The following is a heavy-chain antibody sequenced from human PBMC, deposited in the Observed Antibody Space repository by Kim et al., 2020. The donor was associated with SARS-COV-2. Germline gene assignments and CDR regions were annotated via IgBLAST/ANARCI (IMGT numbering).Heavy chain of an antibody. CDR3: ARGGFDI. Sequence: RDGDSTMYADAVKGRFTIPKDNAKNNLYLQRNRLGAEDTAVYYCARGGFDIWGQGTMVTVSS. V-gene: IGHV3-74*03. CDR2: RDGDST. J-gene: IGHJ3*02.